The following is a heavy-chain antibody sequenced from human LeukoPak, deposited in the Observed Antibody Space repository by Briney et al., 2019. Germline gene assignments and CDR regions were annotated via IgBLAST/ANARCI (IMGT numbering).Heavy chain of an antibody. D-gene: IGHD3-3*01. V-gene: IGHV1-69*13. CDR2: LIPIFGTA. CDR3: ARDPSDYDFWSGSYAFDI. J-gene: IGHJ3*02. Sequence: SVKVSCKASGGTFSSYAISWVRQAPGQGLEWMGGLIPIFGTANYAQKFQGRVTITADESTSTAYMELSSLRSEDTAVYYCARDPSDYDFWSGSYAFDIWGQGTMVTVSS. CDR1: GGTFSSYA.